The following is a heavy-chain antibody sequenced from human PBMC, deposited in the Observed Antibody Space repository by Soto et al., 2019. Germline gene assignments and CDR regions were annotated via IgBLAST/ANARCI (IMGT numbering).Heavy chain of an antibody. J-gene: IGHJ4*02. Sequence: QVQLVQSGAEVKKPGSSVKVSCKASGGTFSSYTISWVRQAPGQGLEWMGRIIPILGIANYAQKFQGRVTITADKSTSTAYMELSSLRSEDTAVYYFARYQAAAGGEFDYWGQGTLVTVSS. CDR3: ARYQAAAGGEFDY. D-gene: IGHD6-13*01. V-gene: IGHV1-69*02. CDR1: GGTFSSYT. CDR2: IIPILGIA.